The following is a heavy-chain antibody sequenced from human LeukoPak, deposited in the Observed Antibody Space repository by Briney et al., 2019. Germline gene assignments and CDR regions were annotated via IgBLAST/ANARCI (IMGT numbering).Heavy chain of an antibody. J-gene: IGHJ3*02. V-gene: IGHV4-34*01. Sequence: SETLSLTCAVYGGSFSGYYWSWIRQPPGKGLEWIGEINHSGSTNYNPSLKSRVTISVDTSKNQFSLKLSSVTAADTAVYYCATGYSGSTGGAFDIWGQGTMVTVSS. CDR3: ATGYSGSTGGAFDI. CDR2: INHSGST. CDR1: GGSFSGYY. D-gene: IGHD1-26*01.